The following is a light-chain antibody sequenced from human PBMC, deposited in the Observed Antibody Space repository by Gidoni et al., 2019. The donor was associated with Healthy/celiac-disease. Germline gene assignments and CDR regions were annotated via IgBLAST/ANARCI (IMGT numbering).Light chain of an antibody. J-gene: IGKJ1*01. Sequence: DIQMTKSPSTLSASVGDRVTITCRASQSISSWLAWYQQKPGKAPKRLIYKASSLESGVPSRFIGSGSGTEFTLTISSLQPDDFATYYCQQNRGTFXQXTKVEIK. CDR3: QQNRGT. CDR2: KAS. CDR1: QSISSW. V-gene: IGKV1-5*03.